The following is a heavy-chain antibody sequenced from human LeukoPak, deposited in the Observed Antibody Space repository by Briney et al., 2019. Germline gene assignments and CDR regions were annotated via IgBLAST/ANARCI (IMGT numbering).Heavy chain of an antibody. Sequence: SETLSLTCTVSGGSISSYYWSWIRQPAGKGLEWIGRIYTSGSTNYNPSLKSRVTMSVDTSKNQFSLKLSSVTAADTAVCYCARGWITFGGNWFDPWGQGTLVTVSS. J-gene: IGHJ5*02. CDR1: GGSISSYY. CDR2: IYTSGST. CDR3: ARGWITFGGNWFDP. V-gene: IGHV4-4*07. D-gene: IGHD3-16*01.